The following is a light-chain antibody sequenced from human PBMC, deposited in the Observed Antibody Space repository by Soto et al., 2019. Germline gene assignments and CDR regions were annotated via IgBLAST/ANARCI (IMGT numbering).Light chain of an antibody. V-gene: IGLV2-14*01. CDR1: SDNVGGYNY. CDR3: SSYTSSSTLVV. Sequence: QYALTQPASVSGSPGQSITIPCTGTSDNVGGYNYVSCYQQYPGKAPKLMIYDVTNRPSGVSNRFSASKSGNTAFLTISGLQAEDEAIYYCSSYTSSSTLVVFGGGTKLTVL. J-gene: IGLJ2*01. CDR2: DVT.